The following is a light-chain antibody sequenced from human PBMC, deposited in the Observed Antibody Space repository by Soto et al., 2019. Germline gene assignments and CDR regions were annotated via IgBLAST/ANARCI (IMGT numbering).Light chain of an antibody. CDR3: SSYAASNNFYFV. V-gene: IGLV2-8*01. CDR1: SSDVGGYNY. J-gene: IGLJ3*02. CDR2: EVT. Sequence: QSVLTQPPSACGSTRQSVTISCTGTSSDVGGYNYVSWYQQYPGRAPKLMIYEVTKRPSGVPDRFSGSKSGNTASLTVSGLQAEDEADYYCSSYAASNNFYFVFGGGTKVTVL.